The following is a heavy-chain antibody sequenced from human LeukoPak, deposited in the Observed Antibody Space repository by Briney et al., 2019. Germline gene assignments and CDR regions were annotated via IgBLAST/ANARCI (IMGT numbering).Heavy chain of an antibody. CDR2: LRYDGSKK. Sequence: GGSLRLSCAASGFTFNNHGTHWVRQAPGKGLEWVAFLRYDGSKKYYTDSVKGRFTISRDNSKNSLYLQMNSLRPEDTAVYYCARDPYSGSYGDYYYYYMDVWGKGTTVTIPS. V-gene: IGHV3-30*02. CDR1: GFTFNNHG. D-gene: IGHD1-26*01. J-gene: IGHJ6*03. CDR3: ARDPYSGSYGDYYYYYMDV.